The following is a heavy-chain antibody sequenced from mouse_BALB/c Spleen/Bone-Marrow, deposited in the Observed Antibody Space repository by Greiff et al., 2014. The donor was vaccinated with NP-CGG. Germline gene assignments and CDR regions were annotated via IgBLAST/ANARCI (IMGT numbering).Heavy chain of an antibody. CDR3: ARPTIYYDYDGYAMDY. J-gene: IGHJ4*01. Sequence: EVKLMESGGGLVQPGGSLKLSCATSGFTFSDYYMYWVRQTPGKRLEWVAYISNGGGSTYYPDTVKGRFTISRDNAKNTLYLQMSRLKSEDTAMYYCARPTIYYDYDGYAMDYWGQGTSVTVSS. CDR1: GFTFSDYY. V-gene: IGHV5-12*02. CDR2: ISNGGGST. D-gene: IGHD2-4*01.